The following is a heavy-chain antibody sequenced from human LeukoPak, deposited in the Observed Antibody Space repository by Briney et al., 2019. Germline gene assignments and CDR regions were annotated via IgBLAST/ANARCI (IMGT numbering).Heavy chain of an antibody. V-gene: IGHV1-18*01. CDR1: GYTFASYG. CDR3: ARAGYSIIVVPAAPFDY. D-gene: IGHD2-2*01. J-gene: IGHJ4*02. CDR2: ISAYNGNT. Sequence: ASVKVSCKASGYTFASYGISWVRQAPGQGLEWMGWISAYNGNTNYAQKLQGRVTMTTDTSTSTAYMELRSLRSDDTAVYYCARAGYSIIVVPAAPFDYWGQGTLVTVSS.